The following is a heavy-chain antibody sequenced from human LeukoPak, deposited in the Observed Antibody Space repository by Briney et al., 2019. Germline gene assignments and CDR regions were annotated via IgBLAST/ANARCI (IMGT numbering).Heavy chain of an antibody. J-gene: IGHJ4*02. Sequence: SETLSLTCTVSGGSISSSSYYWGWIRQPPGKGLEWIGSFYHSGSTYYSPSLKSRVTISVDTSKNQFSLKLTSVTAADTAVYYCARSRGFWSGSDYWGQGTLVTVSS. V-gene: IGHV4-39*07. D-gene: IGHD3-3*01. CDR3: ARSRGFWSGSDY. CDR2: FYHSGST. CDR1: GGSISSSSYY.